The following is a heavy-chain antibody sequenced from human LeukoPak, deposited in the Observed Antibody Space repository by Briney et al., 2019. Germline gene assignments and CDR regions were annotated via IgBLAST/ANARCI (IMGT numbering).Heavy chain of an antibody. CDR2: IYTRDSDT. CDR3: ARHVTTASAARGFDI. Sequence: GKSLKISCKGSGYSFTSYWVAWVRQMPGKGLEWMGIIYTRDSDTRYSPSFQGQVTISADKSINTAYLQWSGLKASDTAVYYCARHVTTASAARGFDIWGQGTMVTVSS. D-gene: IGHD1-14*01. J-gene: IGHJ3*02. V-gene: IGHV5-51*01. CDR1: GYSFTSYW.